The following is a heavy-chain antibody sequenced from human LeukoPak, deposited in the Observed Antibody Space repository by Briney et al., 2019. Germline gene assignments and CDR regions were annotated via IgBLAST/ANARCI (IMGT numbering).Heavy chain of an antibody. Sequence: ASVKVSCKASGYTFTDYYMHWVRQAPGQGLEWMGWTNPNSGGTNYAQKFQGRVTMTRDTSISTAYMELSRLRSDDTAVYYCARANRARGAFDIWGQGTMVTVSS. CDR1: GYTFTDYY. J-gene: IGHJ3*02. V-gene: IGHV1-2*02. CDR2: TNPNSGGT. D-gene: IGHD6-6*01. CDR3: ARANRARGAFDI.